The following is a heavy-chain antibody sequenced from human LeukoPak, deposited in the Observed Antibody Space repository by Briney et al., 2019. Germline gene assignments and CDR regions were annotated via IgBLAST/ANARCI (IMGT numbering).Heavy chain of an antibody. V-gene: IGHV1-24*01. D-gene: IGHD3-22*01. J-gene: IGHJ1*01. CDR3: ATHSSGYYYVNPLWQH. CDR1: GYTFTGYH. CDR2: FDPEDGET. Sequence: ASVKVSCKASGYTFTGYHMHWVRQAPGKGLEWMGGFDPEDGETIYAQKFQGRITMTEDTSTDTAYMELSSLRSEDTAVYYCATHSSGYYYVNPLWQHWGQGTLVTVSS.